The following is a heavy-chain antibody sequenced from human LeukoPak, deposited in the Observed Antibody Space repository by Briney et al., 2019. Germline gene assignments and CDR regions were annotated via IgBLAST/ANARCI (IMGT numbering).Heavy chain of an antibody. V-gene: IGHV3-48*02. CDR2: ISSSSSTI. CDR1: GFTFSSYS. D-gene: IGHD5-18*01. Sequence: AGGSLRLSCAASGFTFSSYSMNWVRQAPGKGLEWVSYISSSSSTIYYTDSVKGRLTISRDNAKNSLYLQMNSLRDEDTAVYYCARDPRGYSYGYRPFYYFDYWGRGTLVTVSS. CDR3: ARDPRGYSYGYRPFYYFDY. J-gene: IGHJ4*02.